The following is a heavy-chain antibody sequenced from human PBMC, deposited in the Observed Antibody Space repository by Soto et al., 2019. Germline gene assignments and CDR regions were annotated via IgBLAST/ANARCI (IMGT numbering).Heavy chain of an antibody. D-gene: IGHD5-18*01. CDR1: GGTFSSYT. V-gene: IGHV1-69*04. CDR2: IIPILGIA. J-gene: IGHJ4*02. CDR3: ARDYKDTAMVSALHY. Sequence: ASVKVSCKASGGTFSSYTISWVRQAPGQGLEWMGRIIPILGIANYAQKFQGRVTITADKSTSTAYMELSSLRSEDTAVYYCARDYKDTAMVSALHYWGQGTLVTVSS.